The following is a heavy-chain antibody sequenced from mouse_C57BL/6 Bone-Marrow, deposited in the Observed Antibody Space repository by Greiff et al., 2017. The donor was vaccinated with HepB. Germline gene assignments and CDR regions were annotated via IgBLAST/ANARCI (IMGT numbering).Heavy chain of an antibody. V-gene: IGHV5-9-1*02. CDR2: ISSGGDYI. CDR1: GFTFSSYA. Sequence: EVQLVESGEGLVKPGGSLKLSCAASGFTFSSYAMSWVRQTPEKRLEWVAYISSGGDYIYYADTVKGRFTISRDNARNTLYLQMSSLKSEDTAMYYCTRDRGYDSLFDYWGQGTTLTVSS. D-gene: IGHD2-4*01. CDR3: TRDRGYDSLFDY. J-gene: IGHJ2*01.